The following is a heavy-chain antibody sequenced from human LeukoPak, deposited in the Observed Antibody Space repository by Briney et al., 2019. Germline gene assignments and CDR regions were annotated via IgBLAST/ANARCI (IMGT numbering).Heavy chain of an antibody. CDR2: FDPEDGET. CDR1: GYTLTELS. V-gene: IGHV1-24*01. D-gene: IGHD5-18*01. J-gene: IGHJ4*02. Sequence: ASVKVSCKVSGYTLTELSMHWVRQAPGKGLEWMGGFDPEDGETIYAQKFQGRVTMTEDTSTDTAYMELSSLRSEDTAVYYCATGGVKWIQLWSVYWGQGTLVIVSS. CDR3: ATGGVKWIQLWSVY.